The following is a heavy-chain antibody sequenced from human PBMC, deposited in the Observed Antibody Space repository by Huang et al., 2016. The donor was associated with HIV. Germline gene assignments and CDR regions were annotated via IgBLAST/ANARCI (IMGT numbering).Heavy chain of an antibody. CDR1: GGSITSSSYY. CDR3: ARHFSYYDSSGYTPWDAFDI. V-gene: IGHV4-39*01. Sequence: QLQLQGSGPGLVKPSETLSLTCTVSGGSITSSSYYWGWIRQPPGKGLEGVGSIDYSGSTDYNPSLKSRGTVSVDTSKNQFSLKLSSVTAAETAVYYCARHFSYYDSSGYTPWDAFDIWGQGTMVTVSS. CDR2: IDYSGST. J-gene: IGHJ3*02. D-gene: IGHD3-22*01.